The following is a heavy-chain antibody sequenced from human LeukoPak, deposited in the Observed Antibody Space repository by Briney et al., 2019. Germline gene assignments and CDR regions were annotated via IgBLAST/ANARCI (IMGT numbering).Heavy chain of an antibody. D-gene: IGHD1-26*01. CDR3: ARDKAIVGATQFDY. Sequence: GGSLRLSCAASGFTFSSYWMHWARQAPGKGLVWVSRINSDGSSTSYADSVKGRFTISRDNAKNTLYLQMNSLRAEDTAVYHCARDKAIVGATQFDYWGQGTLVTVSS. CDR1: GFTFSSYW. V-gene: IGHV3-74*01. CDR2: INSDGSST. J-gene: IGHJ4*02.